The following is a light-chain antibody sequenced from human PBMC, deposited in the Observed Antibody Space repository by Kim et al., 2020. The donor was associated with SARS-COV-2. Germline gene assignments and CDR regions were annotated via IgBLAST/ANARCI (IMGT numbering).Light chain of an antibody. CDR3: QTWDSSTEVV. CDR2: QDT. Sequence: SPGQTESITCSGDELGDKFVSWYQQKTGQSPVLVIYQDTKRPAAIPERFSGSNSGSTATLTISGTQAMDESEYYCQTWDSSTEVVFGGGTQLTVL. CDR1: ELGDKF. J-gene: IGLJ7*01. V-gene: IGLV3-1*01.